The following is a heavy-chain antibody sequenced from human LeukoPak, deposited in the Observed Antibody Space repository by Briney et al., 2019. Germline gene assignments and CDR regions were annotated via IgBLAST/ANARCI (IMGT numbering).Heavy chain of an antibody. CDR3: ARLSKDTVVLPAAMAHYFDY. V-gene: IGHV4-4*09. Sequence: SETLSLTCTVSGGSISTYYWSWIRQPPGKGLEWIGYIYTSGSTNYNPSLESRVTLSVDTAKNHFSLKLRSVTAADTAVYYCARLSKDTVVLPAAMAHYFDYWGQGTLVTVSS. D-gene: IGHD2-2*01. CDR1: GGSISTYY. J-gene: IGHJ4*02. CDR2: IYTSGST.